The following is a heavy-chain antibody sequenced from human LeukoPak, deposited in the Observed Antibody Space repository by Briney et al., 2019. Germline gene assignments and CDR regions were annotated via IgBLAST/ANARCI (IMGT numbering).Heavy chain of an antibody. CDR1: GFTFSSYS. Sequence: GGSLRLSCAASGFTFSSYSMNWVRQAPGKGLEWVSSISSSSSYIYYADSVKGRFTISRDNAKNSLYLQMNSLRAEDTAVYYCVRDPLQQWLVRGFFDYWGQGTLVTVSS. CDR3: VRDPLQQWLVRGFFDY. D-gene: IGHD6-19*01. CDR2: ISSSSSYI. V-gene: IGHV3-21*01. J-gene: IGHJ4*02.